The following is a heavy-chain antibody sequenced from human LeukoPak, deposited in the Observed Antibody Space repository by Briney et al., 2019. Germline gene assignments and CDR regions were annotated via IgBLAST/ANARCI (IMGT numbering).Heavy chain of an antibody. CDR3: AQGSSWYY. Sequence: SETLSLTCTVSGGSINSYYWSWIRQPPGKGLEWIGYIYYSGSTNYNPSLKSRVTISVDTSKNQFSLKLSSVTAADTAVYYCAQGSSWYYWGQGTLVTVSS. CDR1: GGSINSYY. CDR2: IYYSGST. J-gene: IGHJ4*02. V-gene: IGHV4-59*01. D-gene: IGHD6-13*01.